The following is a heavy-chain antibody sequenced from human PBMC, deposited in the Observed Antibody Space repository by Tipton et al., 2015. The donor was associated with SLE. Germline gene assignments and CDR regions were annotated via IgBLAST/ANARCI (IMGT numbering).Heavy chain of an antibody. CDR2: IYTSGST. CDR3: ARLPYYYDTSGRDYYYMDV. D-gene: IGHD3-22*01. V-gene: IGHV4-4*09. Sequence: TLSLTCAVYGGSFSGYYWSWIRQPAGKGLEWIGYIYTSGSTNYNPSLKSRVTISVDTSKNQFSLKLSSVTAADTAVYYCARLPYYYDTSGRDYYYMDVWGKGTTVTVSS. J-gene: IGHJ6*03. CDR1: GGSFSGYY.